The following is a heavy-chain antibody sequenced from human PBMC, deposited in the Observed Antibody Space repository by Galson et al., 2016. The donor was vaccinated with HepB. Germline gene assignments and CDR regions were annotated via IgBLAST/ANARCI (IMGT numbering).Heavy chain of an antibody. V-gene: IGHV3-30*18. Sequence: SLRLSCAASGFTFNNFGLHWVRQAPGKGLEWVSRISADGIDKYYSDSVKGRFTISRDNSKNTVFLHMNSVRLEDTAVYYCAKEGSAIWYKGFDYWGQRSLVTVSS. D-gene: IGHD1-14*01. CDR1: GFTFNNFG. CDR2: ISADGIDK. CDR3: AKEGSAIWYKGFDY. J-gene: IGHJ4*02.